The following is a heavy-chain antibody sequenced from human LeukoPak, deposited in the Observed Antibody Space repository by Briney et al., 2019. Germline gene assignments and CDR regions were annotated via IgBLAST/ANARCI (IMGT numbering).Heavy chain of an antibody. D-gene: IGHD2-21*02. CDR1: GYSISSGYY. J-gene: IGHJ4*02. Sequence: PSETLSLTCTVSGYSISSGYYWGWIRQPPGKGLEWIRSIYHSGSTYYNPSLKSRVTISVDTSKNQFSLKLSSVTAADTAVYYCARVPVTANWGQGTLVTVSS. CDR3: ARVPVTAN. V-gene: IGHV4-38-2*02. CDR2: IYHSGST.